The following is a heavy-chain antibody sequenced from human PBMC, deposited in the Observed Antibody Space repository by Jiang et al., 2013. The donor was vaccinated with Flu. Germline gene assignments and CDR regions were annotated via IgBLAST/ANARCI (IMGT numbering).Heavy chain of an antibody. CDR1: FSSYS. D-gene: IGHD2-15*01. Sequence: FSSYSMNWSGQAPGRGLEWVSSISSSSSYIYYADSVKGRFTISRDNAKNSLYLQMNSLRAEDTAVYYCARVGGDSGGSCCQGYWGQGTLVTVSS. V-gene: IGHV3-21*01. J-gene: IGHJ4*02. CDR3: ARVGGDSGGSCCQGY. CDR2: ISSSSSYI.